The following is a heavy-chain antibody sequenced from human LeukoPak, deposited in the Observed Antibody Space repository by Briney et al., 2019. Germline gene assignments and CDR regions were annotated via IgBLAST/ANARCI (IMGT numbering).Heavy chain of an antibody. D-gene: IGHD2/OR15-2a*01. V-gene: IGHV3-74*01. Sequence: GGSLRLSCAASGFTFSSYWMHWLRQAPRKGLVWVSRISTDGSSRSYADSVKGRFTISRDNGKNTLYLQMNSLRAEDTAVYYCASYLTSIPSCMDVWGQGATVTVSS. CDR3: ASYLTSIPSCMDV. J-gene: IGHJ6*02. CDR1: GFTFSSYW. CDR2: ISTDGSSR.